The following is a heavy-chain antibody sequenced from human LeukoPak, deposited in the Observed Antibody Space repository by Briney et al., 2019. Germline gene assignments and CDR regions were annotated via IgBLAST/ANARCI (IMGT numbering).Heavy chain of an antibody. CDR2: INAGNGNT. CDR1: GYSFIDKY. CDR3: ARALSGGGSCYDY. Sequence: ASVKVSCKASGYSFIDKYVHWVRQAPGQGLEWMGWINAGNGNTKYSQEFQGRVTITRDTSASTAYMELSSLRSEDMAVYYCARALSGGGSCYDYWGQGTLVTVSS. J-gene: IGHJ4*02. D-gene: IGHD2-15*01. V-gene: IGHV1-3*03.